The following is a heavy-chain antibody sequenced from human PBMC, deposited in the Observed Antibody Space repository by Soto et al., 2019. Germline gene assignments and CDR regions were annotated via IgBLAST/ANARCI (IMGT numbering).Heavy chain of an antibody. J-gene: IGHJ4*02. CDR1: GFTFSNST. D-gene: IGHD3-22*01. Sequence: VGSLRLSCAASGFTFSNSTMNWVRQAPGKGLEWVACITSSGSFIYYADSMKGRFTISRDDAKKSLYLQMNSLRAEDTAVYYCARVPAASDRTAFYYVSKFFYFDYWGRGTQVTVSS. CDR2: ITSSGSFI. CDR3: ARVPAASDRTAFYYVSKFFYFDY. V-gene: IGHV3-21*01.